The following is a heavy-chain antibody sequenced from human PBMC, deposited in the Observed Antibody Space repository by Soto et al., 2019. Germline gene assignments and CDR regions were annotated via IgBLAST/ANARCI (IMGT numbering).Heavy chain of an antibody. V-gene: IGHV3-74*01. CDR1: GFTVSNYW. CDR2: IKNDGTT. CDR3: AKDRGEEGLKFLEWFGGMDV. D-gene: IGHD3-3*01. J-gene: IGHJ6*02. Sequence: AGGSLRLSSAASGFTVSNYWMNWVRQAPGKGLLCVSHIKNDGTTSYADSVEGRFTVSRDDAKNSFYLQMNSLRADDTAVYYCAKDRGEEGLKFLEWFGGMDVWGHGTTVTVYS.